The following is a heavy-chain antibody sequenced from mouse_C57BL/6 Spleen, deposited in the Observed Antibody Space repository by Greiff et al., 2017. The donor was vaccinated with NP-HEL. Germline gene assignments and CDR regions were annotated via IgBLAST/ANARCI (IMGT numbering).Heavy chain of an antibody. D-gene: IGHD2-1*01. J-gene: IGHJ4*01. CDR2: INPYNGDT. CDR3: AREEIYYGNYRAMDY. Sequence: EVQRVESGPELVKPGDSVKISCKASGYSFTGYFMNWVMQSHGKSLEWIGRINPYNGDTFYNQKFKGKATLTVDKSSSTAHMELRSLTSEDSAVYYCAREEIYYGNYRAMDYWGQGTSVTVSS. V-gene: IGHV1-20*01. CDR1: GYSFTGYF.